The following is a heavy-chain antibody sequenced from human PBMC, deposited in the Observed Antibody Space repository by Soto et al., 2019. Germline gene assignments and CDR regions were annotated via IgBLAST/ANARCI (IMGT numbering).Heavy chain of an antibody. J-gene: IGHJ6*02. V-gene: IGHV4-34*01. D-gene: IGHD2-8*01. CDR3: ARGKEWTYYYYYYGMDV. Sequence: SETLSLTCAVYGGSFSGYYWSWIRQPPGKGLEWIGEINHSGSTNYNPSLKSRVTISVDTSKNQFSLKLSSVTAADTAVYYCARGKEWTYYYYYYGMDVWGQGATVTVSS. CDR1: GGSFSGYY. CDR2: INHSGST.